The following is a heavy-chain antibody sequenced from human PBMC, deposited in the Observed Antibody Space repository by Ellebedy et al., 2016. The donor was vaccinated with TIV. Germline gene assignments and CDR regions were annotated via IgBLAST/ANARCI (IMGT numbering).Heavy chain of an antibody. Sequence: SETLSLTCTVSGGSISSGGYYWNWIRQHPGKGLEWIGYIYYSGSTYYHPSLKRRVTISVDTSKNHFSLKLRSVTAADTAVYYCARGWLEYSSSSPGTYYYYGMDVWGQGTTVTVSS. D-gene: IGHD6-6*01. V-gene: IGHV4-31*03. CDR3: ARGWLEYSSSSPGTYYYYGMDV. CDR2: IYYSGST. CDR1: GGSISSGGYY. J-gene: IGHJ6*02.